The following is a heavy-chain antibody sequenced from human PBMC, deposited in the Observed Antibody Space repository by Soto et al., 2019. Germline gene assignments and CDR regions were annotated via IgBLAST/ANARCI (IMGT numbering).Heavy chain of an antibody. CDR1: GFSLSNSAVG. J-gene: IGHJ5*02. V-gene: IGHV2-5*02. CDR2: IYWDNDK. D-gene: IGHD6-19*01. Sequence: SGPTLVNPTQTLTLTCTFSGFSLSNSAVGVGWIRQPPGKALEWLALIYWDNDKRYSPSLKSRLTITKDTSKNQVVLTMTNMEPVDTATYYCAHRPRQAHTGWSPNWFDPWGQGTLVTVSS. CDR3: AHRPRQAHTGWSPNWFDP.